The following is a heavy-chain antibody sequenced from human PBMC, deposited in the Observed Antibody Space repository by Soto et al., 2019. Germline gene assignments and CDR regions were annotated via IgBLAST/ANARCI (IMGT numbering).Heavy chain of an antibody. V-gene: IGHV4-59*01. D-gene: IGHD2-15*01. Sequence: SETLSLTCTVSGGSISSYYWSWIRQPPGKGLEWIGYTYYSGSTNYNPSLKSRVTMSVDTSKNQFSLKLISVTAADTAVYYCARTYCSGGGCYPGGNWFDYWGQGTLVTVSS. CDR2: TYYSGST. CDR3: ARTYCSGGGCYPGGNWFDY. CDR1: GGSISSYY. J-gene: IGHJ5*01.